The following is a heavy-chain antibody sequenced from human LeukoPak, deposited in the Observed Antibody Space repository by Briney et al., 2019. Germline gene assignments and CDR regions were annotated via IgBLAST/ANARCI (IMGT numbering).Heavy chain of an antibody. V-gene: IGHV3-49*04. J-gene: IGHJ4*02. CDR3: TREGDIVVVPAARALRIFDY. CDR2: IRSKAYGGTT. CDR1: GFTFGDYA. Sequence: GGSLRLSCTASGFTFGDYAMSWVRQAPGKGLEWVGFIRSKAYGGTTEYAASVKGRFTISRDDSKSIAYLQMNSLKTEDTAVYYCTREGDIVVVPAARALRIFDYWGQGTLVTVSS. D-gene: IGHD2-2*01.